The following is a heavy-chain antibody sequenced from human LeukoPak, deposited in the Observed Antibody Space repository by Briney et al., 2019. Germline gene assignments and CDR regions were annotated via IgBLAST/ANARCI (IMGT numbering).Heavy chain of an antibody. J-gene: IGHJ6*02. CDR3: ARDPGYSYGTTSHYGMDV. CDR2: INPSGGDT. Sequence: ASVKVSCKASGYTFTRYYIHWVRQAPGQGLEWMGMINPSGGDTSYAQKFQGRVTMTRDTSTNTVYMDLSSLRSEDTAVYYCARDPGYSYGTTSHYGMDVCGQGTTVTVSS. D-gene: IGHD5-18*01. V-gene: IGHV1-46*01. CDR1: GYTFTRYY.